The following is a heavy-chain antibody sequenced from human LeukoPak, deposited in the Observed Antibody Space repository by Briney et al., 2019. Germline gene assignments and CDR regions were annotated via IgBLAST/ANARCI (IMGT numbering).Heavy chain of an antibody. D-gene: IGHD6-19*01. CDR2: ISGSGGTT. Sequence: PGGSLRLSCAASGFSFGSYALTWVRQAPGKGLEWVSAISGSGGTTYYADSVKGRFTIYRDNSKNTLYLQMNSLRAEDTAVYYCAKDQPHSIAVALGGFDYWGQGTLVTVSS. CDR3: AKDQPHSIAVALGGFDY. CDR1: GFSFGSYA. J-gene: IGHJ4*02. V-gene: IGHV3-23*01.